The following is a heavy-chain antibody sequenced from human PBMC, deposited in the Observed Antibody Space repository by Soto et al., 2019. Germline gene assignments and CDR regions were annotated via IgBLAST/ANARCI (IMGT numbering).Heavy chain of an antibody. CDR3: ARVDTAMVIYYGMDV. CDR2: IIPIFGTA. Sequence: SVKVSCKASGGTFSSYASSWVRQAPGQGLEWMGGIIPIFGTANYAQKFQGRVTITADESTSTAYMELSSLRSEDTAVYYCARVDTAMVIYYGMDVWGQGTTVTVSS. D-gene: IGHD5-18*01. CDR1: GGTFSSYA. V-gene: IGHV1-69*13. J-gene: IGHJ6*02.